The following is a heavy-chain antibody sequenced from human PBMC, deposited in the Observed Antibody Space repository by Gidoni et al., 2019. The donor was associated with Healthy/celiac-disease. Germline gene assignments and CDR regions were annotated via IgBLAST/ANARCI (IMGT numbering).Heavy chain of an antibody. D-gene: IGHD4-17*01. CDR2: IIPSFGTA. CDR3: ARDGDSGGKTAY. V-gene: IGHV1-69*01. J-gene: IGHJ4*02. Sequence: QVQLVQSGAAVKKPGSSVKVSCKASGGTFSSYAISWVRQAPGQGLEWMGGIIPSFGTANYAQKFQGRVTITADESTSTAYMELSSLRSEDTAVYYCARDGDSGGKTAYWGQGTLVTVSS. CDR1: GGTFSSYA.